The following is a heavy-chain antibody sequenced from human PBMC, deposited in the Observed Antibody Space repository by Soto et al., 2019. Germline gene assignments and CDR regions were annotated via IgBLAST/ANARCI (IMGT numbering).Heavy chain of an antibody. CDR2: ISYSGST. J-gene: IGHJ5*02. V-gene: IGHV4-61*01. Sequence: QVQLQESGPGLVKPLETLSLTCTVSGGSVSSGTYYWSWIRQPPGKGLEWIGYISYSGSTNYNPSRRTRVPISVDTSTIRFSPTLSSVTAAATAVLSIAIWPNGFAPWCQGTLVTVSS. CDR3: AIWPNGFAP. CDR1: GGSVSSGTYY.